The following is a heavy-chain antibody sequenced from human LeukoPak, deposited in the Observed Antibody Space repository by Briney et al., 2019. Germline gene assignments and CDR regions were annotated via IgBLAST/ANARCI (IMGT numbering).Heavy chain of an antibody. V-gene: IGHV4-4*07. CDR2: IHTSGST. CDR1: GGSISSYY. J-gene: IGHJ4*02. D-gene: IGHD5-18*01. CDR3: ARDTAMAPDYYFDY. Sequence: PSETLSLTCTVSGGSISSYYWRWIRQPAGKGLEWIGRIHTSGSTNYNPSLKSRVTMSVDTSKNQFSLKLSSVTAADTAVYYCARDTAMAPDYYFDYWGQGTLVTVSS.